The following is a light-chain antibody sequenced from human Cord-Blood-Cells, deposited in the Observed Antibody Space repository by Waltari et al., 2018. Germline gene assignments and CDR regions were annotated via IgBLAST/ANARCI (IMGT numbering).Light chain of an antibody. CDR3: AAWDDSQSGYV. J-gene: IGLJ1*01. Sequence: QSVLTQPPSASGTPGQRVTISCSGSSSNIGSNYVYWYQQLPGTAPKLLIYRNNQRPSGVPDRFSGSKSGTSVSLAISGLRSEDEADYYCAAWDDSQSGYVLGTGTKVTVL. V-gene: IGLV1-47*01. CDR1: SSNIGSNY. CDR2: RNN.